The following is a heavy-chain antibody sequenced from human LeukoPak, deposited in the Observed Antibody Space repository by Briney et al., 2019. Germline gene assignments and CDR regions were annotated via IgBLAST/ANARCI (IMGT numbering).Heavy chain of an antibody. CDR3: ARATGKYSSSSMPASLDYFDY. J-gene: IGHJ4*02. CDR1: GFTFSSYS. V-gene: IGHV3-21*01. CDR2: ISSSSSYI. D-gene: IGHD6-6*01. Sequence: AGGSLRLSCAASGFTFSSYSMNWVRQAPGKGLEWVSSISSSSSYIYYADSVKGRFTISRDNAKNSLYLQMNSLRAEDTAVYYCARATGKYSSSSMPASLDYFDYWGQGTLVTVSS.